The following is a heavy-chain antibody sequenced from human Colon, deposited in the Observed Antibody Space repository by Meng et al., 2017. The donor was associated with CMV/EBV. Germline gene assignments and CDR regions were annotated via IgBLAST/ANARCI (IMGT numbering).Heavy chain of an antibody. CDR3: ARGGGGTGIDY. D-gene: IGHD3-16*01. Sequence: SCKVSGGTFGSFTINWVRQAPGQGLEWMGRITPILGVANSAQKLQGRVTITADKRTDTAYMELTRLKSEDTGAYYCARGGGGTGIDYWGRGTLVTVSS. V-gene: IGHV1-69*02. CDR1: GGTFGSFT. J-gene: IGHJ4*02. CDR2: ITPILGVA.